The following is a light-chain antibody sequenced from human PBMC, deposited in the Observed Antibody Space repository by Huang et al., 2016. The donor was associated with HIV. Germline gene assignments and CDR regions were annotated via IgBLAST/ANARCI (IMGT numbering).Light chain of an antibody. J-gene: IGKJ1*01. CDR3: QQYNNWPRT. V-gene: IGKV3-15*01. CDR2: AAS. Sequence: EIVMTQSPATLSVSPGERATLSCRASQSVSSNLAWYQQKPGQAPRLLIYAASTRGTGIPARFSGSGSGTEFTLTISSLQSEDFAFYYCQQYNNWPRTFGQGTKVEIK. CDR1: QSVSSN.